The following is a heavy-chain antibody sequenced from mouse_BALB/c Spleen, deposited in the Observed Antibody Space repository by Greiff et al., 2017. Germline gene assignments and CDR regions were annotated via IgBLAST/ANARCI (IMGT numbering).Heavy chain of an antibody. CDR2: IYPSDSYT. J-gene: IGHJ2*01. D-gene: IGHD1-1*01. Sequence: VQLQQPGAELVRPGASVKLSCKASGYTFTSYWINWVKQRPGQGPEWIGNIYPSDSYTNYNQKFKDKATLTVDKSSSTAYMQLSSPTSEDSAVYYCTRSDYYYGSSYCYFDYWGQGTTLTVSS. CDR1: GYTFTSYW. V-gene: IGHV1-69*02. CDR3: TRSDYYYGSSYCYFDY.